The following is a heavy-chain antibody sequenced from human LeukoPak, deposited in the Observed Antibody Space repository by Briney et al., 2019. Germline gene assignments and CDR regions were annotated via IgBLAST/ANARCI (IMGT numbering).Heavy chain of an antibody. CDR1: GYTFTSYG. V-gene: IGHV1-18*01. CDR3: ARDLGYCSNTSCRSWFDP. CDR2: ISSYNGNT. Sequence: GASVTVSCKASGYTFTSYGISWVRQAPGQGLEWMGWISSYNGNTNYAQKLQGRVTMTTDTSTSTAYMELRSLRSDDTALYYCARDLGYCSNTSCRSWFDPWGQGTLVTVSS. J-gene: IGHJ5*02. D-gene: IGHD2-2*01.